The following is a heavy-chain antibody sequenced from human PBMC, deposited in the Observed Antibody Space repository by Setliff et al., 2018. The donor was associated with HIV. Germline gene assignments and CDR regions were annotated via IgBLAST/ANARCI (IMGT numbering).Heavy chain of an antibody. CDR2: IYPSGST. CDR1: GGSISSYY. D-gene: IGHD3-10*01. Sequence: KTSETLSLTCTVSGGSISSYYWSWIRQPPGKALEWIGDIYPSGSTNYNPSLKSRVTISIDTSKKQFSLRLTSVTAEDSAVYSCARESYGSGTYDYWGQGTLVTVSS. V-gene: IGHV4-4*08. CDR3: ARESYGSGTYDY. J-gene: IGHJ4*02.